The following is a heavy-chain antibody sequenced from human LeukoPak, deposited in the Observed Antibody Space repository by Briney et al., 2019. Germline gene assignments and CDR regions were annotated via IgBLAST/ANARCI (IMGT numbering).Heavy chain of an antibody. V-gene: IGHV1-46*01. D-gene: IGHD3-10*01. J-gene: IGHJ5*02. CDR1: GYTFTSYY. CDR3: ARFTLPSRGDNWFDP. Sequence: GASVKVSCKASGYTFTSYYMHWVRQAPGQGLEWMGIINPSGGSTSYAQKFQGRVTMTRDTSTSTAYMELRSLRSDDTAVYYCARFTLPSRGDNWFDPWGQGTLVTVSS. CDR2: INPSGGST.